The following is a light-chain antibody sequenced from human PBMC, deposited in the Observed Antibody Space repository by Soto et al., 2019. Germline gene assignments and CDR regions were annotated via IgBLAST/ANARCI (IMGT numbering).Light chain of an antibody. J-gene: IGKJ4*01. CDR2: AAS. CDR1: QGIRNY. CDR3: QKYNSVPS. V-gene: IGKV1-27*01. Sequence: DIQMTQSPSSLSASVGDRVTISCRASQGIRNYVAWYQQRPGKVPKLLIYAASTLQSGVPSRFSGSGSGTDFTLTISSLQPEDVATYYCQKYNSVPSCGGGTKFEIK.